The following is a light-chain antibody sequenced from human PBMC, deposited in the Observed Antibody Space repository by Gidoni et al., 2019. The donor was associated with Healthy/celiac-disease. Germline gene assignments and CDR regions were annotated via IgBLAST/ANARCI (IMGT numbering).Light chain of an antibody. Sequence: QSVLTQPPSASGTPGQRVTISCSGRSSNIGSNTVNWYQQLPGTAPKLLIYSNNQRPSGVPDRFSGSTSGTSASLAISGLQSEDEADYYCAAWDDSLNGLYVFGTGTKVTVL. CDR3: AAWDDSLNGLYV. V-gene: IGLV1-44*01. CDR2: SNN. CDR1: SSNIGSNT. J-gene: IGLJ1*01.